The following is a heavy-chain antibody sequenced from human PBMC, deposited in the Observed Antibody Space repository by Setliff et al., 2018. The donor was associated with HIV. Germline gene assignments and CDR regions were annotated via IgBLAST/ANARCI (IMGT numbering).Heavy chain of an antibody. Sequence: ASGKVSCKASGYTFSGYYLHWVRRAPGQGLEWMGWINPNSGATNYAQNFQGRVTMTRETSISTAYMDLSSLTSDDTDVYYCALASIVSTARWNHWGRGTLVTVSS. V-gene: IGHV1-2*02. D-gene: IGHD1-26*01. CDR1: GYTFSGYY. CDR3: ALASIVSTARWNH. J-gene: IGHJ5*02. CDR2: INPNSGAT.